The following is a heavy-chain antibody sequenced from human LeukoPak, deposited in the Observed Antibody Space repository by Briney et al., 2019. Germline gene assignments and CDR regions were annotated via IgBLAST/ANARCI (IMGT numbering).Heavy chain of an antibody. CDR3: ARSGSTFSSSDY. J-gene: IGHJ4*02. CDR2: IWFDGTNK. D-gene: IGHD6-13*01. V-gene: IGHV3-33*01. Sequence: GRSQRLSCAASGFTFGTYGMHWVRQSPGRGLEWVAVIWFDGTNKYYGDSVKGRFTISRDNSKNTLYLQMNSLRAEDTAVYYCARSGSTFSSSDYCGQGALFSASS. CDR1: GFTFGTYG.